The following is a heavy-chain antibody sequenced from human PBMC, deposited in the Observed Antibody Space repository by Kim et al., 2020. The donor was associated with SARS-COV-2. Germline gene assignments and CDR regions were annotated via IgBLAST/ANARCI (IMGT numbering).Heavy chain of an antibody. CDR2: IWYDGSNK. Sequence: GGSLRLSCAASGFTFSSYGMHWVRQAPGKGLEWVSVIWYDGSNKYYADSVKGRFTISRDNSKNTLYLQMNSLRAEDTAVYYCARDSYYYDSSGYYYGQYYCYGMDVWGQGTTVTVSS. V-gene: IGHV3-33*01. CDR1: GFTFSSYG. J-gene: IGHJ6*02. D-gene: IGHD3-22*01. CDR3: ARDSYYYDSSGYYYGQYYCYGMDV.